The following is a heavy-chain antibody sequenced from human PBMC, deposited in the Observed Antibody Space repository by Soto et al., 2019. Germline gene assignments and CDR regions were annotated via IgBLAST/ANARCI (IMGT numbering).Heavy chain of an antibody. CDR3: ARSTQESVSSWYEGYFDY. V-gene: IGHV3-66*01. CDR2: IYSGGST. CDR1: GFTVSSNY. Sequence: GGSLRLSCAASGFTVSSNYMSWVRQAPGKGLEWVSVIYSGGSTYYADSVKGRFTISRDNSKNTLYLQMNSLRAEDTAVYYCARSTQESVSSWYEGYFDYWGQGTLVTVSS. D-gene: IGHD6-13*01. J-gene: IGHJ4*02.